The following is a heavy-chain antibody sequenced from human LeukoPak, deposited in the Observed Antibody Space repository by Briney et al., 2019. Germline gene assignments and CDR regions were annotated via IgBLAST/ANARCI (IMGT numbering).Heavy chain of an antibody. CDR2: MNPNSGNQ. D-gene: IGHD6-6*01. CDR3: ARGVPIAARRRYYYYSMDV. J-gene: IGHJ6*03. CDR1: GYTFDSYD. Sequence: ASVKLFCKASGYTFDSYDMNWVRHATGQGLEWVGGMNPNSGNQGNPQNFQGKVTMPRTTPLSTAYMELSSRRPEAPAVYYCARGVPIAARRRYYYYSMDVWGKGTTVTVS. V-gene: IGHV1-8*01.